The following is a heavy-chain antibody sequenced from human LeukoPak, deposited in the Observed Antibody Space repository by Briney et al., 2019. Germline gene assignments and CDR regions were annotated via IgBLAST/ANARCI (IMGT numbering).Heavy chain of an antibody. Sequence: GGSLRLSCTASGFTFGDYAMSWFRQALGKGLEWVGFIRSKAYGGTTEYAASVKGRFTISRDDSKSIAYLQMNSLKTEDTAVYYCTRREMWLQLDYFDYWGQGTLVTVSS. D-gene: IGHD5-24*01. CDR2: IRSKAYGGTT. V-gene: IGHV3-49*03. J-gene: IGHJ4*02. CDR3: TRREMWLQLDYFDY. CDR1: GFTFGDYA.